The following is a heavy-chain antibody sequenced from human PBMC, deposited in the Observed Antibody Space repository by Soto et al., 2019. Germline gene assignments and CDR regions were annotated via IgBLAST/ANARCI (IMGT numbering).Heavy chain of an antibody. J-gene: IGHJ4*02. CDR2: YVPEDGKT. V-gene: IGHV1-24*01. D-gene: IGHD1-26*01. CDR1: GSTLSEFS. CDR3: ATGVGWGFIYSLQY. Sequence: QVQLEQSGAEVKKPGASVRVSCKISGSTLSEFSMHWVRQAPGKGLEWMGGYVPEDGKTIYAPKFQDRVIMTEETSTDPAYLGLSSLGSEDTAVYFCATGVGWGFIYSLQYWGQGTPVTVSS.